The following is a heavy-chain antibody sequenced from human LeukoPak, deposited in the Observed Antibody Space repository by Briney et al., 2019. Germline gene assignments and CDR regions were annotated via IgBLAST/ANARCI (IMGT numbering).Heavy chain of an antibody. CDR1: GGSFSGYY. CDR3: ARGTDMMEDYFDY. CDR2: INHSGST. D-gene: IGHD3-16*01. J-gene: IGHJ4*02. V-gene: IGHV4-34*01. Sequence: SETLSLTCAVYGGSFSGYYWSWIRQPPGKGLEWIGEINHSGSTNYNPSLKSRVTISVDTSKNQFSLKLSSLTAADTAVYYCARGTDMMEDYFDYWGQGTLVTVSS.